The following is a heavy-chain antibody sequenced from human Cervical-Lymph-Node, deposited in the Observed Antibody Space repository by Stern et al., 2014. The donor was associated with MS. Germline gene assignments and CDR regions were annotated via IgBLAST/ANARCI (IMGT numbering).Heavy chain of an antibody. Sequence: VQLVQSGAEVKKPGESLRISCQGSGYSFTSFSINWVRQMPGKGLEWMGRIDPSDSYPNYSPSFQGHVTFSVDRSINTAYLQWDSLKASDTAMYYCARQESGHTLDDWGQGTLVTISS. D-gene: IGHD3-3*01. CDR1: GYSFTSFS. CDR2: IDPSDSYP. V-gene: IGHV5-10-1*03. J-gene: IGHJ4*02. CDR3: ARQESGHTLDD.